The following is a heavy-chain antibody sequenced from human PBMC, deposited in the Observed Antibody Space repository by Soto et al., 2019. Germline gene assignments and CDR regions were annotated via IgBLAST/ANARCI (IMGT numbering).Heavy chain of an antibody. J-gene: IGHJ4*02. D-gene: IGHD3-22*01. CDR2: TYYRSKWYN. CDR3: ARSGPGGYIDY. CDR1: ADSFSRNSAA. Sequence: SQTLSLTWAISADSFSRNSAAWNWITESPSRGLEWLGRTYYRSKWYNNYAVSVKSRISVNPDTSKNQFSLQLNSVTPEDTAVYYCARSGPGGYIDYCGQGTLVTFSS. V-gene: IGHV6-1*01.